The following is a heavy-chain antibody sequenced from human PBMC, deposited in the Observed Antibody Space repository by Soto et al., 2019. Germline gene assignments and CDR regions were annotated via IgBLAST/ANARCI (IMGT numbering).Heavy chain of an antibody. CDR1: GGSFSGYY. V-gene: IGHV4-34*01. CDR3: AKESHDILTGPPWVWYFDL. J-gene: IGHJ2*01. CDR2: INDRGSI. D-gene: IGHD3-9*01. Sequence: QVQLQQWGAGPLRPLETLSLTCGVSGGSFSGYYWAWIRQTPGMGLEWIGEINDRGSINYNPSLKSRVSISVATLKNHYSLKLRSVTAADTAVYYCAKESHDILTGPPWVWYFDLWGRGTLVTVSS.